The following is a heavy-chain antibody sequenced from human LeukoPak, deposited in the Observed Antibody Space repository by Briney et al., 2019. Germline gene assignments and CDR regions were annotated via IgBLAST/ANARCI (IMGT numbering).Heavy chain of an antibody. CDR1: GYTFTGYY. CDR3: ARDRTPLYYYGSGSYLYNWFDP. D-gene: IGHD3-10*01. J-gene: IGHJ5*02. CDR2: INPNSGGT. Sequence: GASVKVSCKASGYTFTGYYMHWVRQAPGQGLEWMGWINPNSGGTNYAQKFQGRVTMTRDTSISTAYMELSRLRSDDTAVYYRARDRTPLYYYGSGSYLYNWFDPWGQGTLVTVSS. V-gene: IGHV1-2*02.